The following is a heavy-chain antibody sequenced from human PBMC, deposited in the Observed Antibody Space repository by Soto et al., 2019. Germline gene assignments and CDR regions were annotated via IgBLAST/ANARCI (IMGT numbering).Heavy chain of an antibody. CDR2: IYPGDSDT. J-gene: IGHJ4*02. V-gene: IGHV5-51*01. Sequence: PGESLKISCKGSGYIFTDYWIAWVRQLPGQRPEWMGIIYPGDSDTRYSPSFKGQVTISADKSINTAYLQWSSLEVSDTAMYYCTRLIAPVAARPSWGQGXLVTVYS. D-gene: IGHD2-15*01. CDR1: GYIFTDYW. CDR3: TRLIAPVAARPS.